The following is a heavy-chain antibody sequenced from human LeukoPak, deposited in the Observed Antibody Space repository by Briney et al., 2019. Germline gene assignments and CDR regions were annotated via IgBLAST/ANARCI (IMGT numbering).Heavy chain of an antibody. D-gene: IGHD2-8*01. V-gene: IGHV4-30-2*01. CDR3: AGLRVYAPIYY. Sequence: SETLSLTCAVSGGSISSGGYSWNWIRQPPGKGLEWIGYIYHSESTYLNPSLKSRVTISVDTSKNQFSLKLSSVTAADTAVYYCAGLRVYAPIYYWGQGTLVTVSS. CDR1: GGSISSGGYS. J-gene: IGHJ4*02. CDR2: IYHSEST.